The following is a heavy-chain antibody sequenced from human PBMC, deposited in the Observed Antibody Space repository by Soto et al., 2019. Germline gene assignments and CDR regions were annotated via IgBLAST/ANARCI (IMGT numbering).Heavy chain of an antibody. V-gene: IGHV1-18*04. CDR1: GYTFTSYG. Sequence: ASVKVSCKASGYTFTSYGISWVRQAPGQGIEWMGWISAYNGNTNYAQKLQGRVTMTTDTSTSTAYMELRSLRSDDTAVYYCARDRRCSSTSCYTFGNWFDPWGQGTLVTVSS. CDR3: ARDRRCSSTSCYTFGNWFDP. J-gene: IGHJ5*02. CDR2: ISAYNGNT. D-gene: IGHD2-2*02.